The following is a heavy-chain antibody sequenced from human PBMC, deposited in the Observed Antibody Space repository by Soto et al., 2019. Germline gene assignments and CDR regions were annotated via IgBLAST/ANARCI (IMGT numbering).Heavy chain of an antibody. Sequence: ASVKVSCKASGGTFSSYAISWVRQAPGQGLEWMGGIIPIFGTANYAQKFQGRVTITADESTSTAYMELSSLRSEDTAVYYCARGNPWGSRDYYYYGMDVWGQGTTVTVSS. V-gene: IGHV1-69*13. CDR1: GGTFSSYA. CDR2: IIPIFGTA. J-gene: IGHJ6*02. CDR3: ARGNPWGSRDYYYYGMDV. D-gene: IGHD3-16*01.